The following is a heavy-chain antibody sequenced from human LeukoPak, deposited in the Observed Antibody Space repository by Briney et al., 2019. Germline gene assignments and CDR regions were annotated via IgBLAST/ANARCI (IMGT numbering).Heavy chain of an antibody. V-gene: IGHV3-23*01. Sequence: GSLRLSCTASGFTFSSYAMSWVRQAPGKGLEWVSAISGSGGSTYYADSVKGRFTISRDNSKNTLYLQMNSLRAEDTAVYYRAKARGVTYCGGDCPIFPGPGYWGQGTLVTVSS. CDR3: AKARGVTYCGGDCPIFPGPGY. CDR1: GFTFSSYA. D-gene: IGHD2-21*01. CDR2: ISGSGGST. J-gene: IGHJ4*02.